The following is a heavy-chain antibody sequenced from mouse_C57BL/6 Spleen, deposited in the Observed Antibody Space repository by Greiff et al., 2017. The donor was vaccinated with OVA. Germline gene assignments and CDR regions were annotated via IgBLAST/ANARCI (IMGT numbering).Heavy chain of an antibody. D-gene: IGHD2-2*01. CDR2: IDPEDGDN. Sequence: VQLKESGAELVRPGASVKLSCTASGFNIKDYYMHWVKQRPEQGLEWIGRIDPEDGDNEYAPKLQGKATMTADTSSNTTYLQLSSLTSEDTAVYYCTTYGYPFAYWGQGTLVTVSA. V-gene: IGHV14-1*01. CDR1: GFNIKDYY. J-gene: IGHJ3*01. CDR3: TTYGYPFAY.